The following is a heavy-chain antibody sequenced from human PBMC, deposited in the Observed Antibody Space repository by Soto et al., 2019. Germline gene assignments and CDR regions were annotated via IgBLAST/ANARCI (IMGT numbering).Heavy chain of an antibody. CDR2: IYYSGST. CDR1: GGSISSSSYY. Sequence: PSETLSLTCTVSGGSISSSSYYWGWIRQPPGKGLEWIGSIYYSGSTYYNPSLKSRVTISVDTSKNQFSLKLSSVTAADTAVYYCARSEYCSGGSCYLPVYGMDVWGQGTTVT. V-gene: IGHV4-39*01. J-gene: IGHJ6*02. D-gene: IGHD2-15*01. CDR3: ARSEYCSGGSCYLPVYGMDV.